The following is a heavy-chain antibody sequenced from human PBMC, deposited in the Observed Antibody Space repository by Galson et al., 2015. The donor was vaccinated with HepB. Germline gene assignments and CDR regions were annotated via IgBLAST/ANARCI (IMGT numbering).Heavy chain of an antibody. CDR3: ARDGGGVGATTRYFDY. Sequence: SLRLSCAASGFTFSSYAMHWVRQAPGKGLEWVAVISYDGSNKYYADSVKGRFTISRDNSKNTLYLQMNSLRAEDTAVYYCARDGGGVGATTRYFDYWGQGTLVTVSS. D-gene: IGHD1-26*01. V-gene: IGHV3-30-3*01. CDR2: ISYDGSNK. CDR1: GFTFSSYA. J-gene: IGHJ4*02.